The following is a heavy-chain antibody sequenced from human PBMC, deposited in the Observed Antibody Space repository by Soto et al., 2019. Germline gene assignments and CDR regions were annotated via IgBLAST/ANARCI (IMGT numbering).Heavy chain of an antibody. D-gene: IGHD2-2*01. Sequence: EVQLLESGGGLVQPGGSLRLSCAASGVTFTNYAMSWVRQAPGKGLEWVSGISVSGGTTYYADSVKGRFIVSRDDSKNTRYLQMNTLRAEDTAVYYCAGGDCGSGSCYVLDYWGQGTLVTVSS. J-gene: IGHJ4*02. V-gene: IGHV3-23*01. CDR3: AGGDCGSGSCYVLDY. CDR2: ISVSGGTT. CDR1: GVTFTNYA.